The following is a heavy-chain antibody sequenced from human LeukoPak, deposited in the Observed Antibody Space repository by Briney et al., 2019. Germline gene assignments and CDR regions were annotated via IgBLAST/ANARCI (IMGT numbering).Heavy chain of an antibody. D-gene: IGHD2-2*01. J-gene: IGHJ4*02. Sequence: ASVKVSCKGSGYNFDRYGVNWVRQAPGQGLEWGGWISTYNGNTFYAQKFEGRVSMTTDTSTNTVYMDLRSLRSDDTAVYYCARDLEHCRNIICSNSAYWGQGTLVTVSS. V-gene: IGHV1-18*04. CDR3: ARDLEHCRNIICSNSAY. CDR1: GYNFDRYG. CDR2: ISTYNGNT.